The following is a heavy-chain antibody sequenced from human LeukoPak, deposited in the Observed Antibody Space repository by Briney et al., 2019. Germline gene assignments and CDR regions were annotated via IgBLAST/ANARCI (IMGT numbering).Heavy chain of an antibody. CDR2: IRYDGSNK. CDR3: AKIVAVPAAMRDG. D-gene: IGHD2-2*01. V-gene: IGHV3-30*02. CDR1: GFTFSSYG. Sequence: QPGGSLRLSCAASGFTFSSYGMHWVRQAPGKGLEWVAFIRYDGSNKYYADSVKGRFTISRDNSKNTLYLQMNSLRAEDTAVYYCAKIVAVPAAMRDGWGQGTLVTVSS. J-gene: IGHJ4*02.